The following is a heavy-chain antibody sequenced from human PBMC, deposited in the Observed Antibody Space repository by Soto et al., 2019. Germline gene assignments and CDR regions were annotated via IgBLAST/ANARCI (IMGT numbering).Heavy chain of an antibody. CDR3: AAEIDDYDDFNH. V-gene: IGHV1-58*01. J-gene: IGHJ5*02. CDR2: VVVGSDNT. Sequence: GASVKVSCKTSGFTISKSSVQWMRQARGQRLEWIGWVVVGSDNTRYAQNFQDRVTITRDMSTSTSYMELSSLTSEDTAVYFCAAEIDDYDDFNHWGQGTLVTVSS. CDR1: GFTISKSS. D-gene: IGHD4-17*01.